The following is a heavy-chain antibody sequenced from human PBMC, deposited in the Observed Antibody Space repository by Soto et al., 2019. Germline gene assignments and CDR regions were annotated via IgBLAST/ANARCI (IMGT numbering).Heavy chain of an antibody. V-gene: IGHV4-31*03. D-gene: IGHD2-21*02. Sequence: QVQLQESGPGLVKPSQTLSLTCTVSGGSISSGGYYWSWIRQHPGKGLEWLGYIYYSGSTYYNPSPKSRVTISVDTSKNQFSLKLSSVTAAGTAVYYCARVCGGDCHYGMDVWGQGTTVTVSS. J-gene: IGHJ6*02. CDR1: GGSISSGGYY. CDR2: IYYSGST. CDR3: ARVCGGDCHYGMDV.